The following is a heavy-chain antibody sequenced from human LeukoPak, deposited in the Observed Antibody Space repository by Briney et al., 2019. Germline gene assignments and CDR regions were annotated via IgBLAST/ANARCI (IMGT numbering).Heavy chain of an antibody. CDR3: ARHNETVLVANRYYFDS. V-gene: IGHV3-66*04. CDR1: GFTVISNY. D-gene: IGHD2-2*01. J-gene: IGHJ4*02. CDR2: FYSGGST. Sequence: GGSLRLSCAASGFTVISNYMSWVRQAPGKGLEWVSGFYSGGSTYYADSVKGRFTISRDNSKNTLYLQMNSLRAEDTAVYYCARHNETVLVANRYYFDSWGQGTLVTVSS.